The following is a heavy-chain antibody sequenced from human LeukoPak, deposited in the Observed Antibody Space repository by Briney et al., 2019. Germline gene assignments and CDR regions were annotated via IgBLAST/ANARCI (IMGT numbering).Heavy chain of an antibody. CDR1: GGSFSGYY. Sequence: SETLSLTCAVYGGSFSGYYWSWIRQPPGKGLVWIGEINHSGSTNYNPSLKSRVTISVDTSKNQFSLKLSSVTAADTAVYYCARGAAHWGQGTLVTVSS. CDR3: ARGAAH. CDR2: INHSGST. V-gene: IGHV4-34*01. J-gene: IGHJ4*02.